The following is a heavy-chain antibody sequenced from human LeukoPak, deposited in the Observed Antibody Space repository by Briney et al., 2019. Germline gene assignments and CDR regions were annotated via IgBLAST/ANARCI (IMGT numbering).Heavy chain of an antibody. CDR3: ARDLSLSVDYYDSSGYLLFQH. D-gene: IGHD3-22*01. J-gene: IGHJ1*01. CDR1: GFTFSSYS. CDR2: ISSSSSYI. V-gene: IGHV3-21*01. Sequence: GGSLRLSCAASGFTFSSYSMNWVRQAPGKGLEWVSSISSSSSYIYYADSVKGRFTISRDNAKTSLYLQMNSLRAEDTAVYYCARDLSLSVDYYDSSGYLLFQHWGQGTLVTVSS.